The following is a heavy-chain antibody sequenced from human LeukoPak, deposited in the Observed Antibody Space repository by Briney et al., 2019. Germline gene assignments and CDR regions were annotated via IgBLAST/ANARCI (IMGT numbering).Heavy chain of an antibody. V-gene: IGHV1-8*01. CDR1: GYTFTSYD. Sequence: GASVKVSCKASGYTFTSYDINWVRQATGQGLEWMGWMNPNSGNTGYAQKFQGRVTMTRNTSISTAYMELSSLRSEDTAVYYCAVIYYYDSSGYYSGDYWGQGTLVTVSS. J-gene: IGHJ4*02. CDR3: AVIYYYDSSGYYSGDY. D-gene: IGHD3-22*01. CDR2: MNPNSGNT.